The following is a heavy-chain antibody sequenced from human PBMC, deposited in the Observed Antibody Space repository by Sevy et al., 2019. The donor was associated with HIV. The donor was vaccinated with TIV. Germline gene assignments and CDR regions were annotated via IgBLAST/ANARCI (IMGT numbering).Heavy chain of an antibody. J-gene: IGHJ6*02. V-gene: IGHV1-8*01. Sequence: ASVKVSCKASGYTFTHYDINWVRQATGQGLEWMGWMSPNSGKRGYAQTFQGRVTVTRNTSISTAYMELSSLGSEDTAVYYCARGPTSEHYRDYYYYYGMDVWGQGTAVTVSS. CDR2: MSPNSGKR. D-gene: IGHD4-17*01. CDR3: ARGPTSEHYRDYYYYYGMDV. CDR1: GYTFTHYD.